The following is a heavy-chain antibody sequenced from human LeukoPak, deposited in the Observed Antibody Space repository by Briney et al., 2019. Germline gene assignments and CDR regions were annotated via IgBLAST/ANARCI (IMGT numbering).Heavy chain of an antibody. Sequence: KAGESLKISCKGSGYSFTTYWIGWVRQMPGKGLEWMGIIYPGDSDTRYSPSFQGQVTISADKSISTAYLQWSSLKASDTAMYYCARLRVATTNPDNYWGQGTLVTVSS. CDR1: GYSFTTYW. V-gene: IGHV5-51*01. CDR3: ARLRVATTNPDNY. J-gene: IGHJ4*02. CDR2: IYPGDSDT. D-gene: IGHD5-12*01.